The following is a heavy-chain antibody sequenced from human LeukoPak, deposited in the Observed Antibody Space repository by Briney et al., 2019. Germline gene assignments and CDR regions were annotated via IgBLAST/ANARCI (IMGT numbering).Heavy chain of an antibody. J-gene: IGHJ4*02. Sequence: GASVKVSCKASGYTFSDFGISWVRQAPGRGLEWMGWISPYSGHTDSAQKLQDRVTMTRDTSTSTVYMSLRSLISDDTAIYYCARDSPSPWAFDYWGQGTLVSVSS. CDR3: ARDSPSPWAFDY. CDR2: ISPYSGHT. CDR1: GYTFSDFG. V-gene: IGHV1-18*01.